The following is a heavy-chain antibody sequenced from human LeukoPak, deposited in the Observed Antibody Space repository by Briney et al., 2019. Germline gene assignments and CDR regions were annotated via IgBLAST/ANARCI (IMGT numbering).Heavy chain of an antibody. J-gene: IGHJ4*02. CDR3: ARDRSSSSL. CDR1: GYIFTNFG. V-gene: IGHV1-18*01. D-gene: IGHD6-6*01. CDR2: ISAYSGHR. Sequence: ASVRVSCKASGYIFTNFGISWVRQAPGQGLEWMGWISAYSGHRNYAQKFQDRLTVTTNTSATTAYMELTGLTSDDTGVYYCARDRSSSSLWGQGTLVTISS.